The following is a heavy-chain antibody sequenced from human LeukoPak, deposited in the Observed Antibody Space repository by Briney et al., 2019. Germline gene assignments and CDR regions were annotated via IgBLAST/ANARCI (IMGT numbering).Heavy chain of an antibody. J-gene: IGHJ5*02. Sequence: PGGSLRLSCAAPGFTFSNYAMNWVRQAPGKGLEWVSSISGSGEETYYADSVKGRFTVSRDNSKNTVYVQMNSLRPEDTAVYFCAILLDLWGQGILVTVSS. CDR2: ISGSGEET. CDR3: AILLDL. CDR1: GFTFSNYA. V-gene: IGHV3-23*01.